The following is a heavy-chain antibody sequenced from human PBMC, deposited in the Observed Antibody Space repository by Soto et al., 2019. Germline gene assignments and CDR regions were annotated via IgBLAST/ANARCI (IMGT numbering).Heavy chain of an antibody. D-gene: IGHD6-6*01. CDR3: GRAIAAAKYPSFHH. V-gene: IGHV1-69*02. CDR2: VIPNLGVT. CDR1: GGTLSSYT. Sequence: SVKVSCKASGGTLSSYTFSWVRQAPGQGLEWMGRVIPNLGVTNYAKKFQGRFTIVVDTSTSTAYMELNSLRDEDTAVYYCGRAIAAAKYPSFHHWGQGTLVTVSS. J-gene: IGHJ1*01.